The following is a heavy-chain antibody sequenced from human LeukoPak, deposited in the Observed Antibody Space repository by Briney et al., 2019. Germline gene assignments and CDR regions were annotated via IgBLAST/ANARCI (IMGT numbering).Heavy chain of an antibody. D-gene: IGHD5-24*01. J-gene: IGHJ4*01. CDR2: ISSSSSTM. Sequence: GGSLRLSCAVSGFKFSSYSMNWVRQAPGKGLEWVSYISSSSSTMYYADSVKGRFTISRDNAKNSLYLQMNSLRAEDTAVYYWSRDDIATITLVDYLGHGTLVTVSS. CDR3: SRDDIATITLVDY. CDR1: GFKFSSYS. V-gene: IGHV3-48*04.